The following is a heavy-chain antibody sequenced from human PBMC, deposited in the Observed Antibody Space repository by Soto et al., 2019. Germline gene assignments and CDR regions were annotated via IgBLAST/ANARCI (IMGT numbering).Heavy chain of an antibody. J-gene: IGHJ4*02. V-gene: IGHV4-4*02. CDR3: AGGGVVSFDYPFDY. CDR1: GGSISSSNW. CDR2: IYHSGST. D-gene: IGHD3-3*01. Sequence: SETLSLTCAASGGSISSSNWWSWVRQPPGKGLEWIGEIYHSGSTNYNPSLKSRVTISVDKSKNQFSLRLSSVTAADTAVYYCAGGGVVSFDYPFDYWGQGTLVTVSS.